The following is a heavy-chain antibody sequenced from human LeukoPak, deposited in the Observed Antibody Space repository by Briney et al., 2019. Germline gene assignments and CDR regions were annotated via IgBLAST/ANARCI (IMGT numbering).Heavy chain of an antibody. V-gene: IGHV3-30*02. CDR1: GFTFSSFG. CDR3: APRVVVITAPFDY. CDR2: IRYDGTDK. Sequence: PGGSLRLSCAAPGFTFSSFGMHWVRQAPGKGLEWVAFIRYDGTDKYYADSVKGRFTISRDNSKNTLYLQMNSLRPEDTAVYYCAPRVVVITAPFDYWGQGTLVTVSS. D-gene: IGHD2-21*01. J-gene: IGHJ4*02.